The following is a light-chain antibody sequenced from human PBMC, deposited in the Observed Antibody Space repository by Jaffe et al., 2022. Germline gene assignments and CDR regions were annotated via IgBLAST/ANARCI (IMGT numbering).Light chain of an antibody. V-gene: IGLV3-21*04. CDR3: QVWDSSSDPYV. CDR1: NIGSKS. CDR2: YDS. Sequence: SYVLTQPPSVSVAPGKTARITCGGNNIGSKSVHWYQQKPGQAPVLVIYYDSDRPSGIPERFSGSNSGNTATLTISRVEAGDEADYYCQVWDSSSDPYVFGTGTKVTVL. J-gene: IGLJ1*01.